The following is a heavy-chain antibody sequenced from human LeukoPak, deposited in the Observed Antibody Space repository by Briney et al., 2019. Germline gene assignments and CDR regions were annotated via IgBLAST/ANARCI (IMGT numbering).Heavy chain of an antibody. CDR3: ARGKGDGLGYYYYYMDV. J-gene: IGHJ6*03. CDR1: GYTFTSYG. D-gene: IGHD3-16*01. V-gene: IGHV1-18*01. Sequence: GASVKVSCKASGYTFTSYGNSWVRQAPGQGLEWMGWISAYNGNTNYAQKLQGRVTMTTDTSTSTAYMELRSLRSDDTAVYYCARGKGDGLGYYYYYMDVWGKGTTVTVSS. CDR2: ISAYNGNT.